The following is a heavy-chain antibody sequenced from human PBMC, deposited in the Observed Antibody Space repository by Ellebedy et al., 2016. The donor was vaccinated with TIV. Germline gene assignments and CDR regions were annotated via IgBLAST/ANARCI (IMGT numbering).Heavy chain of an antibody. CDR2: INQDGRQK. Sequence: GGSLRLSCTASRFTFSSYWMSWVRQAPGKGLEWVANINQDGRQKYYVDSVKGRFTISRDNVKNSLYLEVNSLRGDDTAVYYCATDGSYGDYLSPTHAFVMWGQGTLVTVSA. D-gene: IGHD4-17*01. J-gene: IGHJ3*02. V-gene: IGHV3-7*01. CDR1: RFTFSSYW. CDR3: ATDGSYGDYLSPTHAFVM.